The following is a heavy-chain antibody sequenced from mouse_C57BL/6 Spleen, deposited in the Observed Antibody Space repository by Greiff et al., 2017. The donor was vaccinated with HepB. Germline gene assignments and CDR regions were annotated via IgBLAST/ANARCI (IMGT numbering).Heavy chain of an antibody. Sequence: EVKLVESGGDLVKPGGSLKLSCAASGFTFSSYGMSWVRQTPDKRLEWVATISSGGSYTYYPDSVKGRFTISRDNAKNTLYLQMSSLKSEDTAMYYCARHEAGYFDYWGQGTTLKVSS. CDR3: ARHEAGYFDY. V-gene: IGHV5-6*01. J-gene: IGHJ2*01. CDR1: GFTFSSYG. D-gene: IGHD4-1*01. CDR2: ISSGGSYT.